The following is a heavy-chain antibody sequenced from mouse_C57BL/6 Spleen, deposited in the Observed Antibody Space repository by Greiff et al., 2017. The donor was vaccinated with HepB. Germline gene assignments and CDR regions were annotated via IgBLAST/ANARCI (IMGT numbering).Heavy chain of an antibody. CDR1: GFTFSSYA. Sequence: EVKLMESGGGLVKPGGSLKLSCAASGFTFSSYAMSWVRQTPEKRLEWVATISDGGSYTYYPDNVKGRFTISRDNAKNNLYLQMSHLKSEDTAMYYCARDPGGNYWYFDVWGPGTTVTVSS. V-gene: IGHV5-4*01. CDR3: ARDPGGNYWYFDV. J-gene: IGHJ1*01. D-gene: IGHD2-1*01. CDR2: ISDGGSYT.